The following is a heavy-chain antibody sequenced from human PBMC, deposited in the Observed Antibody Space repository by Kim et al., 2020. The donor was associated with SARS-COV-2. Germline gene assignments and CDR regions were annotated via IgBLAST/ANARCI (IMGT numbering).Heavy chain of an antibody. D-gene: IGHD6-19*01. CDR3: AKGRLISVAGPLDF. CDR2: INWDTSSI. J-gene: IGHJ4*02. CDR1: GFTFGDYA. V-gene: IGHV3-9*01. Sequence: GGSLRLSCVASGFTFGDYAMFWVRQAPGKGLEWVSSINWDTSSIAYADSVKGRFAISRVNAKNSLHLQMDSLRSEDTALYYCAKGRLISVAGPLDFWGQG.